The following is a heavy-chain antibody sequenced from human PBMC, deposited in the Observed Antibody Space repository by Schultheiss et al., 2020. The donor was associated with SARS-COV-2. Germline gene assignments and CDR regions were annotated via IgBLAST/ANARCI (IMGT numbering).Heavy chain of an antibody. CDR3: ARRERLLRGYYGMDV. CDR2: IYPADSNT. Sequence: GGSLRLSCKGSGYSFTNYWIGWVRQMPGKGLEWMGIIYPADSNTKYSPSFQGQVTLSVDKSISTAYLQWSSLKASDTAMYYCARRERLLRGYYGMDVWGQGTTVTVSS. D-gene: IGHD1-1*01. V-gene: IGHV5-51*01. J-gene: IGHJ6*02. CDR1: GYSFTNYW.